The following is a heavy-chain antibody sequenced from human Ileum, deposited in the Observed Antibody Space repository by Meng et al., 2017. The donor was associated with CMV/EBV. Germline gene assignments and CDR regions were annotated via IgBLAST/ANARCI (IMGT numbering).Heavy chain of an antibody. CDR1: VGSINNYY. CDR3: ARDTGTTGTGSLFDY. J-gene: IGHJ4*02. CDR2: FYTRGST. V-gene: IGHV4-4*07. Sequence: VQLEGSGPGPVNPSETLSLPCTVSVGSINNYYWSWIRQSAGKGLEWIGRFYTRGSTNYNPSLKSRVTISIDTSKNQFSLKLTSVTAADTAVYYCARDTGTTGTGSLFDYWGQGTLVTVSS. D-gene: IGHD1-1*01.